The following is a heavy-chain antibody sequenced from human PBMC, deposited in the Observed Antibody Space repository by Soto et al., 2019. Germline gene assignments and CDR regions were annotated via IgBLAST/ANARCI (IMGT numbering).Heavy chain of an antibody. J-gene: IGHJ5*02. V-gene: IGHV5-51*01. CDR2: IYPGDSDT. CDR1: GYSFTSYW. CDR3: ARQYGYCSGGSCSSTNWFDP. D-gene: IGHD2-15*01. Sequence: GESLKISCKGSGYSFTSYWIGWVRQMPGKGLEWMGIIYPGDSDTRYSPSFQGQVTISADKSISIAYLQWSSLKASDTAMYYCARQYGYCSGGSCSSTNWFDPWGQGTLVTVSS.